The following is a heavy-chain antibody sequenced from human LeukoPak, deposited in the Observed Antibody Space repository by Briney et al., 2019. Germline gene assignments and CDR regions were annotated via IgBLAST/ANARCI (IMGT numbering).Heavy chain of an antibody. CDR1: GYRFTNFW. J-gene: IGHJ3*02. V-gene: IGHV5-51*01. CDR2: IQPDDSDT. CDR3: AREGYSDVFDI. Sequence: GESLKISCKASGYRFTNFWLGWVRQMPGKGLEWVGIIQPDDSDTRYSPSFQGQVTMSADKSITTAYLQWSSLKASDTAMYYCAREGYSDVFDIWGPGTLVTVSS. D-gene: IGHD5-18*01.